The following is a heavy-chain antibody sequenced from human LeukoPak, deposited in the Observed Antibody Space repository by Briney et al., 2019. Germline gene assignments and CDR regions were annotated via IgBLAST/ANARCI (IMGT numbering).Heavy chain of an antibody. CDR3: TTLWFGDRDY. J-gene: IGHJ4*02. CDR2: IKSKTDGGTT. Sequence: GSLRLSCAASGFTFSNAWMTWVRQAPGKGLESVGRIKSKTDGGTTDYAAPVKGRFTISRDDSKNTLYLQMDSLKIEDTAVYYCTTLWFGDRDYWGQGTLVTVSS. CDR1: GFTFSNAW. D-gene: IGHD3-10*01. V-gene: IGHV3-15*01.